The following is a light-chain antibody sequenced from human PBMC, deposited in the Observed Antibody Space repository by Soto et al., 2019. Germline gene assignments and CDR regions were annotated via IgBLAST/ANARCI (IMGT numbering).Light chain of an antibody. V-gene: IGKV1-17*01. Sequence: DIQMTQSPSSLSASVGDRVTITCRASQGIRHDLGWYQQKPGKAPKRLIYAVFSLERGVPSRFSGSRSGTAITLTISSLQPEDFATYYCLQHNSYPLTFGGGTKVEIK. CDR1: QGIRHD. CDR2: AVF. CDR3: LQHNSYPLT. J-gene: IGKJ4*01.